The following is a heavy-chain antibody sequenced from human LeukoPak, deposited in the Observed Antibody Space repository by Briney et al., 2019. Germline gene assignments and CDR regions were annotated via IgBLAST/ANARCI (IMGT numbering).Heavy chain of an antibody. Sequence: PGGSLRLSCAASGFTFSDYYMSWIRQAPGKGLEWGSYISSSGSTIYYADSVKGRFTISRDNAKNSLYLQMNSLRAEDTAVYYCARETEIRGYSGYLIPPYFDYWGQGTLVTVSS. D-gene: IGHD5-12*01. CDR2: ISSSGSTI. J-gene: IGHJ4*02. CDR1: GFTFSDYY. V-gene: IGHV3-11*01. CDR3: ARETEIRGYSGYLIPPYFDY.